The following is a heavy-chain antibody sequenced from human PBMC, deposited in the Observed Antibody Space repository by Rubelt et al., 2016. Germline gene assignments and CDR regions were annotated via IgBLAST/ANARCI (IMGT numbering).Heavy chain of an antibody. D-gene: IGHD6-13*01. V-gene: IGHV2-26*01. CDR2: IFSNDDT. CDR3: ARISVAAAGQPFDY. Sequence: GKALEWLAHIFSNDDTSYSTSLKSRLTISKYTSKSQMVLTMTNMDPVDTATYYCARISVAAAGQPFDYWGQGTLVTVSS. J-gene: IGHJ4*02.